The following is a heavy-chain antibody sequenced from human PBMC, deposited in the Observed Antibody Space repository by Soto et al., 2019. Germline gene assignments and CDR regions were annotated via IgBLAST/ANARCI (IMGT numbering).Heavy chain of an antibody. J-gene: IGHJ3*02. CDR3: ARDLAPEGAFDI. CDR2: IWYDGRNK. V-gene: IGHV3-33*01. Sequence: QVQLVESGGGVVQPGRSLRLSCAASGFTFSRYGMHWVRQAPGKGLEWVAVIWYDGRNKYYADSVKGRFTISRDNSKNTLYLQMNSLRAEDTAVYYCARDLAPEGAFDIWGQGTMVTVSS. CDR1: GFTFSRYG.